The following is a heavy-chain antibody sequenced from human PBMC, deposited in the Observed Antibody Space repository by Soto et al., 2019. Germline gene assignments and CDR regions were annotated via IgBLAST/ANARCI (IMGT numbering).Heavy chain of an antibody. CDR1: GSSLTTTHW. J-gene: IGHJ4*02. CDR2: IYRSGST. V-gene: IGHV4-4*02. Sequence: QVQLQESGPGLVKPSGTLSLTCAVSGSSLTTTHWWSWVRQSPGKGLEWIGEIYRSGSTKYNPSLKSRVSMSLDKSKNGFSLNLKSVTAADTAVYYCARTVRSYSWSYFDDWGQGTLVTVSS. D-gene: IGHD4-4*01. CDR3: ARTVRSYSWSYFDD.